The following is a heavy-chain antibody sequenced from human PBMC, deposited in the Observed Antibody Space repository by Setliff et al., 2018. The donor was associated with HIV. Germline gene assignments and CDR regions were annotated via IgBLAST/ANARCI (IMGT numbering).Heavy chain of an antibody. CDR3: ARQGGYSGYGFYYYYYMDV. V-gene: IGHV4-39*01. CDR2: IYYSGST. J-gene: IGHJ6*03. D-gene: IGHD5-12*01. CDR1: GGSISSNSYY. Sequence: SSETLSLTCTVSGGSISSNSYYWGWIRQPPGKGLEWIGSIYYSGSTYYNPSLKSRVTISVDTSKNQFSLKLSSVTAADTAVYYCARQGGYSGYGFYYYYYMDVWGKGTTVTVSS.